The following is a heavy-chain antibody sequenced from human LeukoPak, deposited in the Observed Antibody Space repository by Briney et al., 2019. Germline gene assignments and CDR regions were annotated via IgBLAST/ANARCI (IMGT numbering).Heavy chain of an antibody. CDR2: IWYDGSNK. CDR3: ARAPEPPPKEGAFDI. J-gene: IGHJ3*02. V-gene: IGHV3-33*01. Sequence: GGSLRLSCAASGFTFSSYGMHWVRQAPGKGLEWVAVIWYDGSNKYYADSVKGRFTISRDNSKNTLYLQMNSLRAEDTAVYYCARAPEPPPKEGAFDIWGQGTMVTVSS. CDR1: GFTFSSYG.